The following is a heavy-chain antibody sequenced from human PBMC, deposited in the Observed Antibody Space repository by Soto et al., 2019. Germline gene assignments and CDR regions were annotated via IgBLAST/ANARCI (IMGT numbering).Heavy chain of an antibody. CDR1: GGSISSSSYY. D-gene: IGHD5-18*01. V-gene: IGHV4-39*01. CDR2: IYYSGST. CDR3: ASSPPAMVAPNI. Sequence: SETLSLTCTVSGGSISSSSYYWGWIRQPPGKGLEWIGSIYYSGSTYYNPSLKSRVTISVDTSKNQFSLKLSSVTAADTAVYYCASSPPAMVAPNIWGQGTLVTVSS. J-gene: IGHJ4*02.